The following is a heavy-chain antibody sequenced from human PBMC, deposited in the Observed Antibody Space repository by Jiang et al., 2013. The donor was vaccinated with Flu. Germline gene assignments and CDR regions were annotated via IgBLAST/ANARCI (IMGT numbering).Heavy chain of an antibody. Sequence: LLKPSETLSLTCAVYGGSFSGYYWSWIRQPPGKGLEWIGEINHSGSTNYNPSLKSRVTISVDTSKNQFSLKLSSVTAADTAVYYCARGRGSSSEFDYWGQGTLVTVSS. CDR3: ARGRGSSSEFDY. J-gene: IGHJ4*02. D-gene: IGHD6-13*01. CDR2: INHSGST. CDR1: GGSFSGYY. V-gene: IGHV4-34*01.